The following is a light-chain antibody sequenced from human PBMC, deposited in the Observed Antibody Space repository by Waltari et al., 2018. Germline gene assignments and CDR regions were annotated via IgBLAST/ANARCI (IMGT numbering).Light chain of an antibody. CDR2: KAS. CDR1: QSIGSW. CDR3: QQYNSYPGT. V-gene: IGKV1-5*03. J-gene: IGKJ1*01. Sequence: DIQMTQSPSTLSASVGDRVTITCRASQSIGSWLARDQQKTGKAPNLLIYKASSLEIGVPSRFSGSGSGTEFTLTISSLQPDDFATYYCQQYNSYPGTFGQGTKVEIK.